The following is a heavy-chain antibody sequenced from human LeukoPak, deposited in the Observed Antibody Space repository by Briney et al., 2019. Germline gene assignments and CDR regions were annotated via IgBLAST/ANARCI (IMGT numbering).Heavy chain of an antibody. CDR1: GFTFSSCS. D-gene: IGHD3-16*02. V-gene: IGHV3-21*04. CDR2: ISSTSSYI. CDR3: AEDIAENYVWRSYRDIRPRLPSHVYY. Sequence: GGSLRLSCAASGFTFSSCSMNWVRQAPGKGLEWVSSISSTSSYISYADSVKGRFTISRDNSKNTLYLQMNSLRAEDTAVYYCAEDIAENYVWRSYRDIRPRLPSHVYYWGQGTLLTLSS. J-gene: IGHJ4*02.